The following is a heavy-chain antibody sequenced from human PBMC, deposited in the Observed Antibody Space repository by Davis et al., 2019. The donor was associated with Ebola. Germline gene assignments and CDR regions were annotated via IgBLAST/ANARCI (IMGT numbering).Heavy chain of an antibody. CDR1: GGSISSGSYY. Sequence: PSETLSLTCTVSGGSISSGSYYWSWIRQPAGKGLEWIGHIYTSGSTHYNPSLKTRVTISVDTSKNQFSLKLSSVTAADTAVYYCARLGRAPYYDFWSGYFFDYWGQGTLVTVSS. CDR2: IYTSGST. V-gene: IGHV4-61*09. J-gene: IGHJ4*02. CDR3: ARLGRAPYYDFWSGYFFDY. D-gene: IGHD3-3*01.